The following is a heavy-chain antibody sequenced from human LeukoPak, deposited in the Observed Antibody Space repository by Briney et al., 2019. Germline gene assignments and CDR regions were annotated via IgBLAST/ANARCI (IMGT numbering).Heavy chain of an antibody. CDR2: LSGDETYI. D-gene: IGHD6-13*01. CDR3: AKAAVYSRNLTPFDD. CDR1: GFTFSVYG. Sequence: GGSLRLSCAASGFTFSVYGMHWVRQAPGKGLEWVALLSGDETYIDYTDSVKGRFTISRDTSKNTLFLQMNSLRADDTAIYYCAKAAVYSRNLTPFDDWGQGTLVTVSS. J-gene: IGHJ4*02. V-gene: IGHV3-30*18.